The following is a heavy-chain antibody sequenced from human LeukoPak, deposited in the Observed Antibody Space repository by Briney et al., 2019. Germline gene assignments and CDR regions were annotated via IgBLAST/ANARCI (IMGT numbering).Heavy chain of an antibody. V-gene: IGHV3-30*03. CDR2: ISYDGSNK. D-gene: IGHD3-22*01. CDR3: ARDITMIVVGTNWFDP. Sequence: GGSLRLSCVASGFSFSSYWMHWVRQAPGKGLEWVAVISYDGSNKYYADSVKGRFTISRDNSKNTLYLQMNSLRAEDTAVYYCARDITMIVVGTNWFDPWGQGTLVTVSS. CDR1: GFSFSSYW. J-gene: IGHJ5*02.